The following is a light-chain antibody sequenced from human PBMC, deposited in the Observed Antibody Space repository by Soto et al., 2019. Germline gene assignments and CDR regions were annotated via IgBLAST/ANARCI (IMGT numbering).Light chain of an antibody. V-gene: IGKV1-39*01. J-gene: IGKJ2*01. CDR2: GAS. Sequence: DIQMTQSPSSLSASVGDRVTITCRASQRIANYLNWYQQRPGKAPKLLISGASTLQSAVPSRFSGGGSGTDFTLTLSTLQPEDFATYYCQQTDTTPHTFGQGTKLEIK. CDR3: QQTDTTPHT. CDR1: QRIANY.